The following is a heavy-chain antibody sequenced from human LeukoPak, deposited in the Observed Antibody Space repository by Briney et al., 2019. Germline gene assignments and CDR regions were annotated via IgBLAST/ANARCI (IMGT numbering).Heavy chain of an antibody. CDR3: ARDPGVITGTTADY. J-gene: IGHJ4*02. Sequence: AGGSLRLSCAASGFTFSSYSMNWVRQAPGEGLEWVSSISSSSSYIYYADSVKGRFTISRDNAKNSLYLQMNSLRAEDTAVYYCARDPGVITGTTADYWGQGTLVTVSS. CDR2: ISSSSSYI. V-gene: IGHV3-21*01. CDR1: GFTFSSYS. D-gene: IGHD1-7*01.